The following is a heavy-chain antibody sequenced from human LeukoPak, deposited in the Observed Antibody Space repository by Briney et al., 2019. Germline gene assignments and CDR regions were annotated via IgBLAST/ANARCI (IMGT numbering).Heavy chain of an antibody. Sequence: SETLSLTCAVYGGSFSGYYWSWIRQPPGKGLEWIGEINHSGSTNYNPSLKSRVTISVDTSKNQFSLKLSSVTAADTVVYYCAREAVAGTVNDAFDIWGQGTMVTVSS. J-gene: IGHJ3*02. CDR3: AREAVAGTVNDAFDI. CDR2: INHSGST. V-gene: IGHV4-34*01. D-gene: IGHD6-19*01. CDR1: GGSFSGYY.